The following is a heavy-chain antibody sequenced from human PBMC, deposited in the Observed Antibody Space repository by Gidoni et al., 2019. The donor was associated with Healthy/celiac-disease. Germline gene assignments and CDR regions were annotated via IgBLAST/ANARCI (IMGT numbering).Heavy chain of an antibody. D-gene: IGHD3-16*01. V-gene: IGHV3-11*06. CDR2: IISSSSYT. CDR3: ARDLGFGFDP. CDR1: GFTISDYY. J-gene: IGHJ5*02. Sequence: QVQLVESGGVLVKAGGPLRHYRAASGFTISDYYMSWIRQAPGNGLEWVSYIISSSSYTDYAVSVEGRFTLSRNDAKNSLDLQMNSLRAEDTAVYYCARDLGFGFDPWGQGTLVTVSS.